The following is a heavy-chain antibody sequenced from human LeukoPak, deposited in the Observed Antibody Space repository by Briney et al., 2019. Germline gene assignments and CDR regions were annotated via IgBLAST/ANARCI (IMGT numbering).Heavy chain of an antibody. CDR2: IYHSGAA. CDR3: ARQLPWDYYDNGSFFSGYYFDL. J-gene: IGHJ2*01. V-gene: IGHV4-59*08. Sequence: SETLSLTCTVSGVPTSSYYWSGIRQAPGKGLEWIGFIYHSGAAKYNPSLKSRVTMSVDTSKNQFSLKLTSVTASDTAVFYCARQLPWDYYDNGSFFSGYYFDLWGRGTLVTVSS. CDR1: GVPTSSYY. D-gene: IGHD3-22*01.